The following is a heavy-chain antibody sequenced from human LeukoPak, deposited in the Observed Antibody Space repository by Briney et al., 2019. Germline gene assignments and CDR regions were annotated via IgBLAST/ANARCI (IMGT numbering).Heavy chain of an antibody. J-gene: IGHJ3*02. CDR3: VSRDYYDSSGYPDAFDI. D-gene: IGHD3-22*01. V-gene: IGHV3-66*01. CDR1: EFTVSSNY. Sequence: QPGGSLRLSCAASEFTVSSNYMSWVRQAPGKGLEWVSILYTGGSTYYADSVKGRFTISRDNSKNTLYLQMNSLRAEDTAVYYCVSRDYYDSSGYPDAFDIWGQGTMVTVSS. CDR2: LYTGGST.